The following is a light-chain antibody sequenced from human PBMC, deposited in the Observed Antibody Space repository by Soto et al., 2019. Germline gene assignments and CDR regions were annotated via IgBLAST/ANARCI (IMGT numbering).Light chain of an antibody. CDR2: EVS. J-gene: IGLJ2*01. CDR3: SSYAGSNNVV. CDR1: SSDVGGYNY. Sequence: QSVLTQPPSASGSPGQSVTISCTGTSSDVGGYNYVSWYQQHPGKAPNLMIYEVSKRPSGVPDRFSGSKSGNTASLTVSGLQADDEADYYCSSYAGSNNVVFGGGTKLTVL. V-gene: IGLV2-8*01.